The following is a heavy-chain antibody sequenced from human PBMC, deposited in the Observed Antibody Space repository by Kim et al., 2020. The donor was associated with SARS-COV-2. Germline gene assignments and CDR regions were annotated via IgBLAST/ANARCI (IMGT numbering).Heavy chain of an antibody. Sequence: SETLSLTCAVYGGSFSGYYWSWIRQPPGKGLEWIGEINHSGSTNYNPSLKSRVTISVDTSKNQFSLKLSSVTAADTAVYYCARGTIAAAGRGYYYGMDVWGQGTTFTVS. CDR2: INHSGST. J-gene: IGHJ6*02. CDR1: GGSFSGYY. D-gene: IGHD6-13*01. V-gene: IGHV4-34*01. CDR3: ARGTIAAAGRGYYYGMDV.